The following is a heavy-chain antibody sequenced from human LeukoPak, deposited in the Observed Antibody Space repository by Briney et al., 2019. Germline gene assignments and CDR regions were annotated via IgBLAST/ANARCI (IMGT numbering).Heavy chain of an antibody. CDR1: GYTFTGYY. V-gene: IGHV1-2*02. CDR3: ARAVRRAMIVVVIFDP. CDR2: INPNSGGT. J-gene: IGHJ5*02. D-gene: IGHD3-22*01. Sequence: ASVKVSCKASGYTFTGYYMHWVRQAPGQGLEWMGWINPNSGGTNYAQKFQGRVTMTRDTSISTAYMELSRLRSDDTAAYYCARAVRRAMIVVVIFDPWGQGTLVTVSS.